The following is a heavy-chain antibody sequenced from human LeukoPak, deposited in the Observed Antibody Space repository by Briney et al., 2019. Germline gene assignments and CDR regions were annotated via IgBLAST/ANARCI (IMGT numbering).Heavy chain of an antibody. CDR1: GGSISSYY. Sequence: SETLSLTCTVSGGSISSYYWSWIRQPPGKGLEWIGYIYYSGSTNYNPSLKSRVTISVDTSKNQFSLKLSSVTAADTAVYYCARATYCGGDCYSGGTIDYWGQGTLVTVSS. V-gene: IGHV4-59*01. CDR3: ARATYCGGDCYSGGTIDY. D-gene: IGHD2-21*02. CDR2: IYYSGST. J-gene: IGHJ4*02.